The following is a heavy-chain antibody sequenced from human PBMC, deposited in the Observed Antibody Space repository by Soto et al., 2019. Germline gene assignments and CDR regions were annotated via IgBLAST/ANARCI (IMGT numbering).Heavy chain of an antibody. CDR2: ISSSSSYI. Sequence: EVQLVESGGGLVKPGGSLRLSCAASGFTFSSYSMNWVRQAPGKGLEWVSSISSSSSYIYYADSVKGRFTISRDNAKNSLYLQMNSLRAEDTAVYYCARWCGGVTTLFGFDPWGQGTLVTVSS. J-gene: IGHJ5*02. CDR1: GFTFSSYS. CDR3: ARWCGGVTTLFGFDP. D-gene: IGHD4-17*01. V-gene: IGHV3-21*01.